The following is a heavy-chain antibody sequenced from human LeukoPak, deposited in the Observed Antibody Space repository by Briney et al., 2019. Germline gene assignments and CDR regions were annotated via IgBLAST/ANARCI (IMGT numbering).Heavy chain of an antibody. V-gene: IGHV3-9*01. Sequence: GGSPRLSCAASGFTFDDYAMHWVRQAPGKGLEWVSGISWNSGSIGYADSVKGRFTISRDNAKNSLYLQMNSLRAEDTALYYCARGLTGGGLRAGMDVWGQGTTVTVSS. CDR1: GFTFDDYA. D-gene: IGHD3-10*01. CDR2: ISWNSGSI. CDR3: ARGLTGGGLRAGMDV. J-gene: IGHJ6*02.